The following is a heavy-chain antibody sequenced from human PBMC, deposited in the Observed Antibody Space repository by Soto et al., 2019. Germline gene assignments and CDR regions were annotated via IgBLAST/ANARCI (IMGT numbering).Heavy chain of an antibody. CDR1: GYTFTSYG. CDR3: ASSYYYDSSGLDDFDI. CDR2: ISAYNGNT. Sequence: ASVKVSCKASGYTFTSYGISWVRQAPGQGLEWMGWISAYNGNTNYAQKLQGRVTMTTDTSTSTAYMELRSLRSDDTAVYYCASSYYYDSSGLDDFDIWRHGTMITVSS. J-gene: IGHJ3*02. D-gene: IGHD3-22*01. V-gene: IGHV1-18*01.